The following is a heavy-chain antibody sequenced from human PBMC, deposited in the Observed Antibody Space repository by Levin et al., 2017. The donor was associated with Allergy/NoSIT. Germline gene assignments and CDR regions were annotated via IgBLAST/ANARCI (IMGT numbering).Heavy chain of an antibody. J-gene: IGHJ4*02. V-gene: IGHV3-33*01. CDR1: GFTFSSYG. D-gene: IGHD3-16*01. Sequence: PGGSLRLSCVGSGFTFSSYGMHWVRQAPGKGLEWVAVIWYDGSRKYYVDSVKGRFTISRDNSKNTVDLEMNSLTADDTATYFCVRETSFMSEGGLDFWGQGTPVTVSS. CDR2: IWYDGSRK. CDR3: VRETSFMSEGGLDF.